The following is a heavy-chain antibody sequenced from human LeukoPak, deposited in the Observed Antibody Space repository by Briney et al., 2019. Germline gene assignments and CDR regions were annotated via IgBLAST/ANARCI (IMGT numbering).Heavy chain of an antibody. J-gene: IGHJ4*02. Sequence: PGWSLRLSCAASGFTFSDYYMSWIRQAPGKGLEWISYISGSSGTIYYGDSVKGRFTISRDSAKNSLYLKMNSLRAEDTAVYYCARRQLTSRPVDYWGQGTLVTVSS. V-gene: IGHV3-11*01. CDR2: ISGSSGTI. CDR3: ARRQLTSRPVDY. CDR1: GFTFSDYY. D-gene: IGHD1-1*01.